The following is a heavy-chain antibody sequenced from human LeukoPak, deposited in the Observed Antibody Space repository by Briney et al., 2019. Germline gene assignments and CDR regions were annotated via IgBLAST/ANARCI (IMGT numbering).Heavy chain of an antibody. CDR3: ARDPPSFQH. CDR2: IKQDETEK. J-gene: IGHJ1*01. V-gene: IGHV3-7*01. CDR1: GFTFSNFW. Sequence: QAGGSLRLSCTASGFTFSNFWMGWVRQAPGKGLEWVANIKQDETEKFYLGSVKGRFTISRDNAKNSLYLQMNSLRAEDTAVYYCARDPPSFQHWGQGTLVTVSS.